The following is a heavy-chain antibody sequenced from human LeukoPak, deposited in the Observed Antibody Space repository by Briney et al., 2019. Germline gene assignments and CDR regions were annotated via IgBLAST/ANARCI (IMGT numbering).Heavy chain of an antibody. J-gene: IGHJ4*02. CDR1: GFTFSSYS. CDR2: ITTSSTYI. Sequence: GGSLRLSCAATGFTFSSYSMSWVRQAPGKGLEWVSSITTSSTYISYADSVKGRFTISRDNAKNSLYLQMNSLRAEDTAVYYCARGKYSSGWFDYWGQGTLVTVSS. D-gene: IGHD6-19*01. V-gene: IGHV3-21*01. CDR3: ARGKYSSGWFDY.